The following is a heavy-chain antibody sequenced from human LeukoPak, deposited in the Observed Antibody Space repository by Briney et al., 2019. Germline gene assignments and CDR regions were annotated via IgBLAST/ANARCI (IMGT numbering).Heavy chain of an antibody. V-gene: IGHV3-49*04. CDR2: IRSKAYGGTT. J-gene: IGHJ4*02. Sequence: GGSLRLSCAASGFTFSIYAMSWVRQAPGKGLEWVGFIRSKAYGGTTEYAASVKGRFTISRDDSKSIAYLQMNSLKTEDTAVYYCTRGGSSWYWLDYWGQGTLVTVSS. CDR1: GFTFSIYA. D-gene: IGHD6-13*01. CDR3: TRGGSSWYWLDY.